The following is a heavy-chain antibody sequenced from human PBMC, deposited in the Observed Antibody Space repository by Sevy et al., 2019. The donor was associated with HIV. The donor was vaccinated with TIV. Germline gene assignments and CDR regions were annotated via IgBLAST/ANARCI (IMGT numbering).Heavy chain of an antibody. Sequence: GGSLRLSCAASGFTFSHYWMTWVRQAPGKGPEWVANIKGDGSEKYYVHSVRGRFTISRDNAKNSLYLQVNSLRGEDTAFYYCARDCNSATCLWGLDVWGQGTTVIVPS. CDR3: ARDCNSATCLWGLDV. J-gene: IGHJ6*02. D-gene: IGHD1-26*01. V-gene: IGHV3-7*03. CDR1: GFTFSHYW. CDR2: IKGDGSEK.